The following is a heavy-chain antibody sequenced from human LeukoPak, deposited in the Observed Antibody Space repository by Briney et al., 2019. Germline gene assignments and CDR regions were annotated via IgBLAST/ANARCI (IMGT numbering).Heavy chain of an antibody. Sequence: GGSLRLSCAASGFTFSSYGMHWVRQAPGRGLEWVTVIWYDGSDKYYPDSVKGRFTISRDNSKNTLYLQMNSLRAEDTAVYYCARDPSNYYMDVWGKGTTVTVSS. CDR2: IWYDGSDK. J-gene: IGHJ6*03. V-gene: IGHV3-33*01. CDR3: ARDPSNYYMDV. CDR1: GFTFSSYG.